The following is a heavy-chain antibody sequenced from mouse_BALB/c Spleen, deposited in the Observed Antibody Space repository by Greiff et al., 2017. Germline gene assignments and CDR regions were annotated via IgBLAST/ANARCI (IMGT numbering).Heavy chain of an antibody. D-gene: IGHD2-4*01. CDR3: AKGITDYYAMDY. CDR1: GFTFTDYY. CDR2: IRNKANGYTT. V-gene: IGHV7-3*02. J-gene: IGHJ4*01. Sequence: EVQLVESGGGLVQPGGSLRLSCATSGFTFTDYYMSWVRQPPGKALEWLGFIRNKANGYTTEYSASVKGRFTISRDNSQSILYLQMNTLRAEDSATYYCAKGITDYYAMDYWGQGTSVTVSS.